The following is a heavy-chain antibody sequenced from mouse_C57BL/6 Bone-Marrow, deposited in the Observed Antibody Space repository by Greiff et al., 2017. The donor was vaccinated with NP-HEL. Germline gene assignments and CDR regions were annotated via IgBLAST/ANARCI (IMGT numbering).Heavy chain of an antibody. V-gene: IGHV6-6*01. J-gene: IGHJ1*03. CDR3: TRIRYYSSSPWYFDV. D-gene: IGHD1-1*01. CDR1: GFTFSDSW. CDR2: IRNKANNHAT. Sequence: EVMLVESGGGLVQPGGSMKLSCAASGFTFSDSWMDWVRQSPEKGLEWVAEIRNKANNHATYYAESVKGRFTISRDDSKSSVYLQMNSLRAEDTGIYYCTRIRYYSSSPWYFDVWGTGTTVTVSS.